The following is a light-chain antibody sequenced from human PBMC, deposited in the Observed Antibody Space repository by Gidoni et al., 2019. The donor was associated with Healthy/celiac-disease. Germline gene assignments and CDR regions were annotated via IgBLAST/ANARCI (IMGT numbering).Light chain of an antibody. CDR2: GAS. Sequence: EIVMTQSPATLSVSPGERATLSCRASQCVSSNLAWYQQKPGQAPRLLIYGASTRATDIPARFSGSVSGTEFTLTISSLQSEDFAVYYCQQYNNWPPLTFGGGTKVEIK. CDR1: QCVSSN. J-gene: IGKJ4*01. V-gene: IGKV3-15*01. CDR3: QQYNNWPPLT.